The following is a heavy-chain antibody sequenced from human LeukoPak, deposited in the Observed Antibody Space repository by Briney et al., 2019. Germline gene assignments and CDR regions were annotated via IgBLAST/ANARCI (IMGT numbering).Heavy chain of an antibody. J-gene: IGHJ4*02. CDR3: ARLYCSGGTCLRTFDY. D-gene: IGHD2-15*01. Sequence: SETLSLTCAVSGGSFSGYYWNWIRRPPGKGREWIGEIYHSGSTNYNPSLKSRVTISVDTSKTQFSLKLSSVTAADTAVYYCARLYCSGGTCLRTFDYWGQGTLVTVSS. CDR2: IYHSGST. CDR1: GGSFSGYY. V-gene: IGHV4-34*01.